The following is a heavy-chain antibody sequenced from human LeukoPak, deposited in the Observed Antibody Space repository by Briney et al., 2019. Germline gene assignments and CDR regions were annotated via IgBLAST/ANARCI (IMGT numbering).Heavy chain of an antibody. J-gene: IGHJ4*02. CDR3: TTVLLWFGVPFDY. CDR2: IKSKTDGGTT. D-gene: IGHD3-10*01. V-gene: IGHV3-15*01. CDR1: GFTFSNAW. Sequence: SGGSLRLSCAASGFTFSNAWMSWVRQAPGKGLEWVGRIKSKTDGGTTDYAAPVKGRFTISRDDSKNTLYLQMNSLKTEDTAVYYCTTVLLWFGVPFDYWGQGTLVTASS.